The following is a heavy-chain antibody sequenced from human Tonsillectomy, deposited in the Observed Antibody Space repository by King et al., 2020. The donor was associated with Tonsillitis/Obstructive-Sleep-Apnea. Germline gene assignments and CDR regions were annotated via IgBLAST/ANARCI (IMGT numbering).Heavy chain of an antibody. J-gene: IGHJ4*02. V-gene: IGHV3-23*04. CDR2: ISCSGGRT. CDR3: ASTPPKGSNRYYFDY. Sequence: QLVQSGGGLVQPGGSLRLSCAVSGFTFSSYAMSWVRQAPGKGLEWVSSISCSGGRTSYADSLKGRFTISRANSKNTLYLQMNSLSAEDTAVYYCASTPPKGSNRYYFDYWGQGTLVTVSS. D-gene: IGHD3-16*02. CDR1: GFTFSSYA.